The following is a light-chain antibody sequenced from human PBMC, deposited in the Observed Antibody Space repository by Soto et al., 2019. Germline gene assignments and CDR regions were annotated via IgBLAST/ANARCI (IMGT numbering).Light chain of an antibody. CDR2: GAS. CDR1: QSVNSN. J-gene: IGKJ2*02. Sequence: EIVMTQSPATLSVSPGERATLSCRAGQSVNSNLAWYQQKPGQAPRLLIQGASTRATGIAARFSGSGSGTGFTLTISCLQSEDSAIYYCHHYNEWACTFGQETKVDI. CDR3: HHYNEWACT. V-gene: IGKV3-15*01.